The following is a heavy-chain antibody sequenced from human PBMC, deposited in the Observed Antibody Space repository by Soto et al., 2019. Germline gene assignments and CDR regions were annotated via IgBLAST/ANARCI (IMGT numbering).Heavy chain of an antibody. CDR3: ARDRGQWTSIGYGMDV. V-gene: IGHV1-2*04. CDR2: INPNSGGT. D-gene: IGHD3-10*01. CDR1: GYTFTGYY. J-gene: IGHJ6*02. Sequence: QVQLVQSGAEVKKPGASVKVSCKASGYTFTGYYMHWVRQAPGQGLEWMGWINPNSGGTNYAQKFQGWVTMTRDMSISTAYMELSRLRSDDTAVYYCARDRGQWTSIGYGMDVWGQGTTVTVSS.